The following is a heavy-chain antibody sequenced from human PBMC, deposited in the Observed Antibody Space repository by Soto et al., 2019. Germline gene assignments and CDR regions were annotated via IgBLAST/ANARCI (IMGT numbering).Heavy chain of an antibody. CDR1: GFTFSSYA. CDR3: ARATYYYDSSGYIADWFDP. V-gene: IGHV3-30-3*01. CDR2: ISYDGSNK. D-gene: IGHD3-22*01. Sequence: GGSLRLSCAASGFTFSSYAMHWVRQAPGKGLEWVAVISYDGSNKYYADSVKGRFTISRDNSKNTLYLQMNSLRAEDTAVYYCARATYYYDSSGYIADWFDPWGQGTLVTVSS. J-gene: IGHJ5*02.